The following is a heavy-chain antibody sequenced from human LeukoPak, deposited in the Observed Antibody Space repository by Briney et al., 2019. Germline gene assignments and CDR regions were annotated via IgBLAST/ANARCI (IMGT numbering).Heavy chain of an antibody. CDR1: GYTFTSYG. CDR3: ARAVTMVRGPPDYYYGMDV. J-gene: IGHJ6*02. CDR2: ISAYNGNT. D-gene: IGHD3-10*01. V-gene: IGHV1-18*01. Sequence: ASVKVSCKASGYTFTSYGISWVRQAPGQGLEWMGWISAYNGNTNYAQKLQGRVTMTTDTSTSTAYMELRSLRSDDTAVYYCARAVTMVRGPPDYYYGMDVWGQGTTVTVSS.